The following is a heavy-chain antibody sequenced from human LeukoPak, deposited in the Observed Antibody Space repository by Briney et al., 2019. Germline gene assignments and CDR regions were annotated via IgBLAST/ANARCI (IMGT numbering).Heavy chain of an antibody. D-gene: IGHD3-16*01. CDR1: GGSISSYY. CDR2: IYTSGST. Sequence: SETLSLTCTVSGGSISSYYWSWIRQPAGKGLEWIGRIYTSGSTNYNPSLKSRVTMSVDTSKNQFSLQLNSVTPEDTAVYYCARWNRGGLDYWGQGTLVTVSS. CDR3: ARWNRGGLDY. J-gene: IGHJ4*02. V-gene: IGHV4-4*07.